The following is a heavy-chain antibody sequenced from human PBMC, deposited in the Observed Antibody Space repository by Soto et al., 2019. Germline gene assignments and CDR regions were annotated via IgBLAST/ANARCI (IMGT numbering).Heavy chain of an antibody. CDR2: IIPIFGTA. CDR1: GGPWSSYA. J-gene: IGHJ6*02. D-gene: IGHD3-10*01. V-gene: IGHV1-69*01. CDR3: ARTLRFGESRKLYYYYYGMDV. Sequence: KVSCAASGGPWSSYAITWVRQAPGQGLELMGGIIPIFGTANYAQKFQGRVTITADESTSTAYMELSSLRSEDTAVYYCARTLRFGESRKLYYYYYGMDVCGQGTTVTVSS.